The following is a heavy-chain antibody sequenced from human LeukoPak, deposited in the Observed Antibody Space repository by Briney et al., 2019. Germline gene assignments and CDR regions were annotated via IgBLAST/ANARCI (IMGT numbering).Heavy chain of an antibody. V-gene: IGHV3-74*01. CDR1: GYTFSRYL. D-gene: IGHD3-10*01. CDR3: TTDTFGARDS. J-gene: IGHJ4*02. CDR2: INEDGSST. Sequence: TGGSLRLSCAASGYTFSRYLMHWVRQGPGKGLVWVSRINEDGSSTSYAESVRGRFTISRDNAKNTLYLQMNSLRAEDAAVYYCTTDTFGARDSWGQGTLVTVSS.